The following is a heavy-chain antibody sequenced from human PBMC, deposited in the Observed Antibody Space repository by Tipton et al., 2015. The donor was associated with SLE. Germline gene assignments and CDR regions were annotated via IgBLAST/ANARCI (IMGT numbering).Heavy chain of an antibody. CDR1: GHSITSGDY. CDR3: ARDPYDSTWRNGWFDP. D-gene: IGHD6-13*01. V-gene: IGHV4-38-2*02. CDR2: LYHRGST. J-gene: IGHJ5*02. Sequence: TLSLPCAVSGHSITSGDYWGWIRQPPGKGLEWGGSLYHRGSTYYNPSLKSRVTISTDTSKNEIYLKLTSVTATDTAVYFCARDPYDSTWRNGWFDPWGQGTLVTVSS.